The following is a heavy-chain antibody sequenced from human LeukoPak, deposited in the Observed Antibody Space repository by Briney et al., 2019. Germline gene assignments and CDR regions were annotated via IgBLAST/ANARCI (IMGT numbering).Heavy chain of an antibody. CDR1: GFTFSSYA. V-gene: IGHV3-30*04. Sequence: GGSLRLSCAASGFTFSSYAMHWVRQAPGKGLEWVAVISCDGSNKYYADSVKGRFTISRDNSKNTLYLQRNSLRAEDTAVYYCASGLYCDILTGYSYYFDYWGQGTLVTVSS. J-gene: IGHJ4*02. D-gene: IGHD3-9*01. CDR2: ISCDGSNK. CDR3: ASGLYCDILTGYSYYFDY.